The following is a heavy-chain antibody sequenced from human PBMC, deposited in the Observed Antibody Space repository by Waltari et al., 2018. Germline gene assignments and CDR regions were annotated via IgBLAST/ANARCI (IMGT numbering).Heavy chain of an antibody. J-gene: IGHJ6*02. Sequence: EVQLLESGGGLVQPGGSLRLSCAASGFTFSSYAMSWVRQAPGKGLEWVSAISGGGGSTNYADSVKGRLTISRDNSKNTLYLQMNSLRAEDTAVYYCAKDSQTPYSMAYYGMDVWGQGTTVTVSS. CDR1: GFTFSSYA. D-gene: IGHD4-4*01. CDR3: AKDSQTPYSMAYYGMDV. CDR2: ISGGGGST. V-gene: IGHV3-23*01.